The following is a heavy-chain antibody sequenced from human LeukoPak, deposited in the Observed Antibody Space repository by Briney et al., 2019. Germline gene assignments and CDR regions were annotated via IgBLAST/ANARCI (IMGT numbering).Heavy chain of an antibody. CDR3: ARAKSTVSQFDY. CDR2: ICYSGST. CDR1: GGSISNYY. J-gene: IGHJ4*02. V-gene: IGHV4-59*01. Sequence: SETLSLTCTVSGGSISNYYWSWIRQPPGKELEWIGYICYSGSTNYNPSPKSRVTISVDTSKNQFSLKLSSVTAADTAVYYCARAKSTVSQFDYWGQGTLVTVSS. D-gene: IGHD4-17*01.